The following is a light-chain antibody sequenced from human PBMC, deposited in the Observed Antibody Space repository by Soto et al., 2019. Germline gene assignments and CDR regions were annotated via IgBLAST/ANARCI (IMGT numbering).Light chain of an antibody. CDR2: DDS. CDR3: QHYGGLYT. V-gene: IGKV1-5*01. Sequence: DFHMIQSPSTLSASVGDRVTITCRTSQSVYSWLAWYQQKPGKAPKLLIFDDSILQSGVPSRFNGSASGTEFTLTISSLQPDDFATYYCQHYGGLYTFGQGTKLEIK. J-gene: IGKJ2*01. CDR1: QSVYSW.